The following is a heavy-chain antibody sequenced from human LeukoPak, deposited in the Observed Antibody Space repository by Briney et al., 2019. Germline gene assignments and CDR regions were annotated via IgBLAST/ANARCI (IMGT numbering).Heavy chain of an antibody. V-gene: IGHV1-2*02. J-gene: IGHJ6*02. D-gene: IGHD2-2*01. CDR2: INPNSGGT. CDR1: GYTFTGYY. Sequence: GSVTASCKASGYTFTGYYMHWVRQAPGQGLEWMGWINPNSGGTNYAQKFQGRVTMTRDTSISTAYMELSRLRSDDTAVYYCARDSGYCSSTSCPVGYYGMDVWGQGTTVTVSS. CDR3: ARDSGYCSSTSCPVGYYGMDV.